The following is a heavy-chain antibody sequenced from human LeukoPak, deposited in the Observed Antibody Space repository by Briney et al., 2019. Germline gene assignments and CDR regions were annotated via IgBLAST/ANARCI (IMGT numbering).Heavy chain of an antibody. D-gene: IGHD2-2*01. J-gene: IGHJ5*02. Sequence: GGSLRLSCAASGFTFSSYWMSWVRQAPGKGLEWVANIKQDGSEKYYVDSVKGRFTISRDNAKNSLYLQMNSLRTEDTAVYYCARCRYFSSTSYSGWFDPWGQGTLVTVSS. V-gene: IGHV3-7*01. CDR1: GFTFSSYW. CDR3: ARCRYFSSTSYSGWFDP. CDR2: IKQDGSEK.